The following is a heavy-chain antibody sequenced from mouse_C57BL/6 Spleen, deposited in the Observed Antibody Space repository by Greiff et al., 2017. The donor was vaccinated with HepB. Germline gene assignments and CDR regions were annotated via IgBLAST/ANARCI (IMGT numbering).Heavy chain of an antibody. J-gene: IGHJ4*01. D-gene: IGHD1-1*01. CDR2: ISYDGSN. CDR3: ARDQGNYYGSSYDPYYAMDY. CDR1: GYSITSGYY. V-gene: IGHV3-6*01. Sequence: EVQLQQSGPGLVKPSQSLSLTCSVTGYSITSGYYWNWIRQFPGNKLEWMGYISYDGSNNYKPSLKNRMSITRDTSKNQFFLKLNSVTTEDTATFYCARDQGNYYGSSYDPYYAMDYWGQGTSVTVSS.